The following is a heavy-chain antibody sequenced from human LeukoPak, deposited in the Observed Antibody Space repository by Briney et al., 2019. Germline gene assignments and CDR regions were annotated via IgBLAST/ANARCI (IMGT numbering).Heavy chain of an antibody. CDR2: ISAYSGNT. CDR1: GYTFTSYG. CDR3: ARGDSSSWYPHYYYYYGMDV. J-gene: IGHJ6*02. Sequence: GASVKVSCKASGYTFTSYGISWVRQAPGQGLEWMGWISAYSGNTNYAQKLQGRVTMTTDTSTSTAYMELRSLRSDDTAVYYCARGDSSSWYPHYYYYYGMDVWGQGTTVTVSS. V-gene: IGHV1-18*01. D-gene: IGHD6-13*01.